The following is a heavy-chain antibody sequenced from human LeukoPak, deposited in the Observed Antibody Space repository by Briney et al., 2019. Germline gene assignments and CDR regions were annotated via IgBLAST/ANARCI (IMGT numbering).Heavy chain of an antibody. Sequence: GASVKVSCKASGYTFTGYYMHWVRQAPGQGLEWMGWINPNSGGTNYAQKFQGRVTMTRDTSISTAYMELSSLRSEDTAVYYCARARYCSSTSCRRGYYMDVWGKGTTVTVSS. J-gene: IGHJ6*03. CDR3: ARARYCSSTSCRRGYYMDV. V-gene: IGHV1-2*02. D-gene: IGHD2-2*01. CDR1: GYTFTGYY. CDR2: INPNSGGT.